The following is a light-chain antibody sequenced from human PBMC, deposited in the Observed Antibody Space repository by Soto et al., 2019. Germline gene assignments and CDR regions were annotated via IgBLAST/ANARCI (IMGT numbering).Light chain of an antibody. J-gene: IGLJ2*01. V-gene: IGLV2-23*01. CDR2: EGS. CDR1: SSDVGSYNL. Sequence: QSALTQPASVSGSPGRSITISCTGTSSDVGSYNLVSWYQQHPGKAPKLMIYEGSRRPSGVSNRFSASKSGNTASLTISGLQAEDEADYYCCSYAGSSTYVFGGGTKLTVL. CDR3: CSYAGSSTYV.